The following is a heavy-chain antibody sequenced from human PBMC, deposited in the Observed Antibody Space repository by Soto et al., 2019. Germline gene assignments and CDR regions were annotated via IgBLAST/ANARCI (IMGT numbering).Heavy chain of an antibody. CDR2: ISGSGGST. J-gene: IGHJ4*02. V-gene: IGHV3-23*01. Sequence: PGGSLRLCWAASGCTFSSYAVSWVRHAPGKGLEWVSAISGSGGSTYYADSVKGRFTISRDNSKNTLYLQMNSLRAEDTAVYYCAKAGDYGGNSGYFDYWGQGTLVTVSS. CDR3: AKAGDYGGNSGYFDY. CDR1: GCTFSSYA. D-gene: IGHD4-17*01.